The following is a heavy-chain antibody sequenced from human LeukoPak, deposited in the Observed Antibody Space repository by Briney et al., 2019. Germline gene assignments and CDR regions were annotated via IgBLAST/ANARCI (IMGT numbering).Heavy chain of an antibody. J-gene: IGHJ6*03. CDR2: ISTSGSTI. CDR1: GGSFSSSNYY. V-gene: IGHV3-11*04. D-gene: IGHD3-10*01. CDR3: ARDPRGGSGPDFMDV. Sequence: LSLTCTVSGGSFSSSNYYWGWLRQPPGKGLEWVSDISTSGSTINYADSVKGRFTISRDNAKNSLYLQMNSLRAEDTAVYYCARDPRGGSGPDFMDVWGKGTTVTISS.